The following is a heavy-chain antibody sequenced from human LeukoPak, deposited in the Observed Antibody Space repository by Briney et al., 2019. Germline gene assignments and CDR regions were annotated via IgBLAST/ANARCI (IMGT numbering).Heavy chain of an antibody. CDR1: GYTFTDYY. D-gene: IGHD4-17*01. CDR3: ARVMKATVRTSNFDY. J-gene: IGHJ4*02. Sequence: ASVKVSCKASGYTFTDYYMYWVRQAPGHGIEWMGRINPNSGDTFYAQKFQGRVTMTRDTSISTAYMELSRLRSDDTAVYYCARVMKATVRTSNFDYWGQGTLVTVCS. CDR2: INPNSGDT. V-gene: IGHV1-2*06.